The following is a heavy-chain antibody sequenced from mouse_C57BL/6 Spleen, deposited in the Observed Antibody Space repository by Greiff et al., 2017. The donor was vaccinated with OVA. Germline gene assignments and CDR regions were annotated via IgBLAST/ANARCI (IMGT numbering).Heavy chain of an antibody. CDR1: GFTFTDYY. CDR2: IRNKANGYTT. J-gene: IGHJ1*03. CDR3: ATPGYGSSYGYFDV. Sequence: EVKLMESGGGLVQPGGSLSLSCAASGFTFTDYYMSWVRQPPGKALEWLGFIRNKANGYTTEYSASVKGRFTISRDNSQSILYLQMNALRAEDSATYYCATPGYGSSYGYFDVWGTGTTVTVSS. D-gene: IGHD1-1*01. V-gene: IGHV7-3*01.